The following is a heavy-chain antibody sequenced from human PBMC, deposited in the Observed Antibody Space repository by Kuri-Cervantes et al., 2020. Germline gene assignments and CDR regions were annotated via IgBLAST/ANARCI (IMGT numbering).Heavy chain of an antibody. CDR1: VFTFMNFA. D-gene: IGHD3-22*01. V-gene: IGHV3-11*01. CDR2: ISNSGTTI. CDR3: ARDKGIYDASGVRWYYFDY. J-gene: IGHJ4*02. Sequence: SCAASVFTFMNFAMSWIRQAPGKGLEWIAYISNSGTTIYYPADSVQGRFTLSRDNAENSLYLQMYSLRAEETTVYYYARDKGIYDASGVRWYYFDYWGQGTLVTVSS.